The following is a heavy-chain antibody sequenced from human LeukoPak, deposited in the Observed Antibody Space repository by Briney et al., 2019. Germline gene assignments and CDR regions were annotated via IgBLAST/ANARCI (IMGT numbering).Heavy chain of an antibody. D-gene: IGHD2-2*01. CDR2: IYHSGST. CDR3: ARQEYQLLSRSWFDP. CDR1: GYSISSGYY. J-gene: IGHJ5*02. Sequence: PSETLSLTCAVSGYSISSGYYWDWIRQPPGKGLEWIGSIYHSGSTYYNPSLKSRVTISVDTSKNQFSLKLSSVTAADTAVYYCARQEYQLLSRSWFDPWGQGTLVTVSS. V-gene: IGHV4-38-2*01.